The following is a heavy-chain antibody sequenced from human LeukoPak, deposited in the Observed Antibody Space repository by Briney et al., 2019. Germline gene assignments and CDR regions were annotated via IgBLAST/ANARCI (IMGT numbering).Heavy chain of an antibody. J-gene: IGHJ4*02. CDR1: GFTFSSYG. Sequence: GGSLRLSCAASGFTFSSYGMHWVRQAPGKGLEWVANIKQDGSEKYYVDSVKGRFTISRDNAKNSLYLQMNSLRAEDTAVYYCARDEPYYGDYVWGQGTLVTVSS. CDR2: IKQDGSEK. CDR3: ARDEPYYGDYV. V-gene: IGHV3-7*01. D-gene: IGHD4-17*01.